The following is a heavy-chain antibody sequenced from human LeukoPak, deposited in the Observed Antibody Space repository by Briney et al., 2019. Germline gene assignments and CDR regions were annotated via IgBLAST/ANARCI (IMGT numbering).Heavy chain of an antibody. CDR3: AKKQGQWLILYFFDY. D-gene: IGHD6-19*01. Sequence: PGGSLRLSCAASGFTFSSYAMTWVRQAPGTGLERVSTISGSGGSTFYADSVKGRFTISRDNSKNTLYLQMNSLRAEDTALYYCAKKQGQWLILYFFDYWGQGALVTVSS. CDR1: GFTFSSYA. CDR2: ISGSGGST. J-gene: IGHJ4*02. V-gene: IGHV3-23*01.